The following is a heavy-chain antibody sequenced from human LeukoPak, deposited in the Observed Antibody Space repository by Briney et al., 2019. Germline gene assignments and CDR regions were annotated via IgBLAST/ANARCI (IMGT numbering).Heavy chain of an antibody. V-gene: IGHV4-34*01. Sequence: TSETLSLTCAVYGGSFSGYYWSWIRQPPGKGLEWIGEINHSGSTNYNPSLKSRVTISVDTSKNQFSLKLSSVTAADTAVYYCASGRWLGELDYWGQGTLVTVSS. J-gene: IGHJ4*02. CDR2: INHSGST. CDR3: ASGRWLGELDY. D-gene: IGHD3-10*01. CDR1: GGSFSGYY.